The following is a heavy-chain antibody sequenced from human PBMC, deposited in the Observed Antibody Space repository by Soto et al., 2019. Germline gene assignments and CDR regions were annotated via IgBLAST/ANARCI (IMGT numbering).Heavy chain of an antibody. Sequence: PSETLSLTCTVSGASISTYYWNWIRQPAGKGLEWIGRIYTSGSTNYNPSLQSRVTMSLDASKNKFSLKLTSVTAADTSVYYCARGGEYSTLSSDYWGQGTLVTVSS. CDR3: ARGGEYSTLSSDY. J-gene: IGHJ4*02. CDR2: IYTSGST. V-gene: IGHV4-4*07. D-gene: IGHD3-10*01. CDR1: GASISTYY.